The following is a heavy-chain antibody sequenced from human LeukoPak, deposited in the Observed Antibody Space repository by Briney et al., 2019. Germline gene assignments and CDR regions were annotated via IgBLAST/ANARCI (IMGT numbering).Heavy chain of an antibody. CDR3: SRAYSTGWLGINDY. CDR1: GFTFSDYA. J-gene: IGHJ4*02. V-gene: IGHV3-49*04. Sequence: PGRSLRLSCTASGFTFSDYAITWVRQAPGPGLEWVGFIRNKANGGTADYAASVKGRFTISRDDSKTIAYLQMNSPKTEDTAVYFCSRAYSTGWLGINDYWGQGTLVTVSS. D-gene: IGHD6-19*01. CDR2: IRNKANGGTA.